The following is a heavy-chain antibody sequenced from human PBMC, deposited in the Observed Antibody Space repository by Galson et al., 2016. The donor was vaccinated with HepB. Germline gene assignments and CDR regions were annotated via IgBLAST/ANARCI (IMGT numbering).Heavy chain of an antibody. CDR3: ARVETRTLRGQSWFDP. V-gene: IGHV1-69*13. D-gene: IGHD5-24*01. J-gene: IGHJ5*02. Sequence: SVKVSCKASGGTFRSDAITWVRQAPGQGLEWMGGIIPMSGTTNYAQKFQGRVTITADESASTAYMELRSLKSDDTAVYYCARVETRTLRGQSWFDPWGQGTLVTVSS. CDR2: IIPMSGTT. CDR1: GGTFRSDA.